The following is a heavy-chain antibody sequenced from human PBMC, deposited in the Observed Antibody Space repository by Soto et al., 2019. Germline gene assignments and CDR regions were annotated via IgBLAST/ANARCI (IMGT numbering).Heavy chain of an antibody. CDR1: GFTFDDYA. CDR3: AKGDCSGGSCYFDYFDY. J-gene: IGHJ4*02. V-gene: IGHV3-9*01. CDR2: ISWNSGSI. D-gene: IGHD2-15*01. Sequence: EVQLVESGGGLVQPGRSLRLSCAASGFTFDDYAMHWVRQAPGKGLEWVSGISWNSGSIGYADSVKGRFTISRDNAKNSLFLQMNSLRAEETALYYCAKGDCSGGSCYFDYFDYWGQGTLVTVSS.